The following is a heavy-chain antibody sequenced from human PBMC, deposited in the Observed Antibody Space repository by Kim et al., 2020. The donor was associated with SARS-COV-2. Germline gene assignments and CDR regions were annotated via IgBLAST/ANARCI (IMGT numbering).Heavy chain of an antibody. Sequence: SVKGRFTISRDNSKNTLYLQMNSLRAEDTAVYYCAKDLAYSSGWIDAFDIWGQGTMVTVSS. D-gene: IGHD6-19*01. CDR3: AKDLAYSSGWIDAFDI. V-gene: IGHV3-23*01. J-gene: IGHJ3*02.